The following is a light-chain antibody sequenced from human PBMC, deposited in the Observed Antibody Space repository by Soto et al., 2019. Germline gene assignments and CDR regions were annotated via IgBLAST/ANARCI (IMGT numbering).Light chain of an antibody. CDR1: QDINIY. CDR2: DAS. V-gene: IGKV1-33*01. Sequence: QVTLSPSSLVVSLGDRVSITCQATQDINIYLNWYQQKPGKAPNLLIYDASNLEIGVPSRFSGSGSGTHFTFTISSLQTEDIGTYYCQQYDILPITFGRGTLLEIK. J-gene: IGKJ5*01. CDR3: QQYDILPIT.